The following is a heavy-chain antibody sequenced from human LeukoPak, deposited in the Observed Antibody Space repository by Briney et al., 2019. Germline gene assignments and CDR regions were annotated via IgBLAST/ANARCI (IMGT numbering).Heavy chain of an antibody. CDR1: GFSFSTYG. J-gene: IGHJ1*01. V-gene: IGHV3-21*01. CDR2: ISSSSSYI. D-gene: IGHD6-13*01. CDR3: ARDWPTIAAAGTIPEYFQH. Sequence: GGSLRLSCAASGFSFSTYGMHWVRQAPGKGLEWVSSISSSSSYIYYADSVKGRFTISRDNAKNSLYLQMNSLRAEDTAVYYCARDWPTIAAAGTIPEYFQHWGQGTLVTVSS.